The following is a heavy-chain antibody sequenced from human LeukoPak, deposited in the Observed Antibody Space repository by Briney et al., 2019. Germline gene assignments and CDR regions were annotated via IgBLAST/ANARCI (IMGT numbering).Heavy chain of an antibody. CDR3: ARVANRGGRGDSYYFDY. CDR2: IYNSGST. D-gene: IGHD2-21*02. J-gene: IGHJ4*02. CDR1: GDSISSYY. Sequence: SETLSLTCTVSGDSISSYYWSWIRQPPGKGPEWIGDIYNSGSTNYNPSLKSRVTISVDTSKNQFSLKLSSVTAADTAVYYCARVANRGGRGDSYYFDYWGQGTLVTVSS. V-gene: IGHV4-59*01.